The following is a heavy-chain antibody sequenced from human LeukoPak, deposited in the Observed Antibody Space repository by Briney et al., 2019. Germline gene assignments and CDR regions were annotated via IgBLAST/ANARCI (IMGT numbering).Heavy chain of an antibody. V-gene: IGHV1-69*01. D-gene: IGHD2-2*02. Sequence: SSVKVSCKASGGTLSSYAISWVRQAPGQGLEWMGGIIPIFGTANYAQKFQGRVTITADESTSTAYMELSSMRSEDTAVYYCGGLYCSSTSCYTGRISYWGQGTLVTVSS. CDR2: IIPIFGTA. CDR1: GGTLSSYA. J-gene: IGHJ4*02. CDR3: GGLYCSSTSCYTGRISY.